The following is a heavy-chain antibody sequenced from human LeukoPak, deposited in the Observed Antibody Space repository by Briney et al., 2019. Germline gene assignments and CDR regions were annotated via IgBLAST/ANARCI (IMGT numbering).Heavy chain of an antibody. Sequence: GGSLRLSCAASGFTFSSYAMSWVRQAPGKGLEWVSSISGSGGSTYYADSVKGRFTISRDNSKNTLYLQMNSLRAEDTAVYYCATDLGGESRWDYWGQGTLVTVSS. J-gene: IGHJ4*02. V-gene: IGHV3-23*01. CDR1: GFTFSSYA. CDR3: ATDLGGESRWDY. CDR2: ISGSGGST. D-gene: IGHD3-10*01.